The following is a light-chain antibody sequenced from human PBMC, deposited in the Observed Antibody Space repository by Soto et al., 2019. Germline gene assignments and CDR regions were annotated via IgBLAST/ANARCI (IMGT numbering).Light chain of an antibody. CDR1: SSNIGGNS. CDR3: GSWDSSLSAYV. V-gene: IGLV1-51*01. J-gene: IGLJ1*01. Sequence: VLTQPPSVSAAPGQKVTISCSGSSSNIGGNSVSWYQQFPGTAPKLLIYDDDKRPSGIPDRFSGSKSGTSATLGITGFQTGDEADYYCGSWDSSLSAYVFATGTKVTVL. CDR2: DDD.